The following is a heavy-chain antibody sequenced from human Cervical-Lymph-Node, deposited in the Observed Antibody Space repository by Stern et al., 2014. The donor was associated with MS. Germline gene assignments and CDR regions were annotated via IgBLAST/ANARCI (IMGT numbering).Heavy chain of an antibody. D-gene: IGHD3-3*01. CDR3: VCWSDYTDY. J-gene: IGHJ4*02. CDR2: MNPSGHST. V-gene: IGHV1-46*01. CDR1: GYTFTNCY. Sequence: QVQLVQSGAEVKKPGASVKLSCKASGYTFTNCYMHWVRQAPGQGLEWMGIMNPSGHSTTSAQNFQGRVTVTRDPSTSTVYMELSSLRSEDTALYYCVCWSDYTDYWGQGTLVTVSS.